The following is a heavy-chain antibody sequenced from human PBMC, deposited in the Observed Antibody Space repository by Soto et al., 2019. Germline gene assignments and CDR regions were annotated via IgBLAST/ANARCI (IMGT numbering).Heavy chain of an antibody. D-gene: IGHD6-6*01. J-gene: IGHJ6*02. CDR2: ISSSSSYI. V-gene: IGHV3-21*01. CDR1: GFTFSSYS. CDR3: AREQQLGPYYYYGMDV. Sequence: PGGSLRLSCAASGFTFSSYSMNWVRQAPGKGLEWVSSISSSSSYIYYADSVKGRFTISRDNAKNSLYLQMNSLRAEDTAVYYCAREQQLGPYYYYGMDVWGQGTTVTV.